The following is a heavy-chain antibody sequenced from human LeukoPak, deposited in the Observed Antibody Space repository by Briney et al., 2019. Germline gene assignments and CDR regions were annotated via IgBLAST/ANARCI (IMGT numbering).Heavy chain of an antibody. J-gene: IGHJ4*02. Sequence: GGSLRLSCAASGFTFSSYEMNWVRQAPGKGLEWVSYISSSGSTIYYADSVKGRFTISRDNSKNTLYLQMNSLRAEDTAIYYCAKDPFFDYWGQGTLVTVSS. CDR3: AKDPFFDY. CDR1: GFTFSSYE. CDR2: ISSSGSTI. V-gene: IGHV3-48*03.